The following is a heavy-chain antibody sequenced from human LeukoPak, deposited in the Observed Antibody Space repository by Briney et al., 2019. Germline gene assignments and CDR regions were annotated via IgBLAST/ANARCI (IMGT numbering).Heavy chain of an antibody. J-gene: IGHJ3*02. V-gene: IGHV3-7*01. CDR1: GFTFSSYW. CDR2: IKQDGSEK. Sequence: PGGSLRLSCAASGFTFSSYWMDWVRQAPGKGLEWVANIKQDGSEKYYVNTVKGRFTISRDNAQNSLYLQMNSLRGEDTAVYYCARVRGGYCSGASCYNAFYIWGQGTMVTVSS. D-gene: IGHD2-15*01. CDR3: ARVRGGYCSGASCYNAFYI.